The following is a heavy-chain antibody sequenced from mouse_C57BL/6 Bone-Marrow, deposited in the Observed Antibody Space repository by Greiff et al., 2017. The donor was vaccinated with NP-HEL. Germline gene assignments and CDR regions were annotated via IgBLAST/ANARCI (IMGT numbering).Heavy chain of an antibody. D-gene: IGHD2-4*01. J-gene: IGHJ3*01. V-gene: IGHV5-17*01. CDR3: ARRDYDWFAY. Sequence: EVQGVESGGGLVKPGGSLKLSCAASGFTFSDYGMHWVRQAPEKGLEWVAYISSGSSTINYADTVKGRFTISRDNAKNTLFLQLTSLRSEDTAMYYCARRDYDWFAYWGQGTLVTVSA. CDR2: ISSGSSTI. CDR1: GFTFSDYG.